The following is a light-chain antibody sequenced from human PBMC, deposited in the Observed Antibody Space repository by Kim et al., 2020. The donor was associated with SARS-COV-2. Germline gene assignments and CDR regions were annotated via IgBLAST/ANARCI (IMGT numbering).Light chain of an antibody. Sequence: DIQMTQSPSSLSASVGDRVTITCQASQDINNYVNWYQQRSGKAPKLLMYDVSNLGAGVPSRFSGSGSGTDFILTINSLQPEDAATYYCQQYAYLPFTFGQGTKVDIK. CDR1: QDINNY. CDR3: QQYAYLPFT. V-gene: IGKV1-33*01. J-gene: IGKJ2*01. CDR2: DVS.